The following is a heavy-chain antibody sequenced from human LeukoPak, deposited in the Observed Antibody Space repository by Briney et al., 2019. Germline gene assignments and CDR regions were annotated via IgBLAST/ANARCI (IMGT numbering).Heavy chain of an antibody. J-gene: IGHJ5*02. Sequence: ASQTLYLTCTVSGGSISSGSYYWSWILQPPRKGLAWIGRIYTSGSTNYNPSLKSRVTISVDTSKNQFSLKLGSVTAADTAVYYCARDSVDTAMVNGFDPWGQGTLVTVSS. CDR3: ARDSVDTAMVNGFDP. CDR1: GGSISSGSYY. D-gene: IGHD5-18*01. CDR2: IYTSGST. V-gene: IGHV4-61*02.